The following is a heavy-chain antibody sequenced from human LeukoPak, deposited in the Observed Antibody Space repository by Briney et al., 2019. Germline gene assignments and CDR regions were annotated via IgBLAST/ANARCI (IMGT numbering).Heavy chain of an antibody. J-gene: IGHJ4*02. D-gene: IGHD3-22*01. Sequence: ASVKVSCKASGGTFSSYAISWVRQAPGQGLEWMGRIIPIFGTANYAQKFQGRVTITTDESTSTAYMELSSLRSEDTAVYYCARDYYDSRFGVYWGQGTLVTVSS. V-gene: IGHV1-69*05. CDR1: GGTFSSYA. CDR3: ARDYYDSRFGVY. CDR2: IIPIFGTA.